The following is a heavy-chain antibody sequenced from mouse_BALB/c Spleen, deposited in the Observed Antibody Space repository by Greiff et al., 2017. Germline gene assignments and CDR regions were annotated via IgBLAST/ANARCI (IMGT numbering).Heavy chain of an antibody. D-gene: IGHD3-1*01. J-gene: IGHJ3*01. CDR1: GFTFSDYY. Sequence: EVKVVESGGGLVKPGGSLKLSCAASGFTFSDYYMYWVRQTPEKRLECVATISDGGSYTYYPDSVKGRFTISRDNAKNNLYLQMSSLKSEDTAMYYCARDESSGYGFAYWGQGTLVTVSA. CDR2: ISDGGSYT. CDR3: ARDESSGYGFAY. V-gene: IGHV5-4*02.